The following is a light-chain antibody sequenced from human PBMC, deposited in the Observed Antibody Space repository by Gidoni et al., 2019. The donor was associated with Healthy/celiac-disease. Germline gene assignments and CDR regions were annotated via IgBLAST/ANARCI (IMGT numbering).Light chain of an antibody. CDR3: MQALQTRIT. Sequence: DIVITQSPLSLPVTPGEPASISCMSSQRLLHSNGYNYLDWYLQKPGQSPQLLIYLGSNRASGVHERFSGSGSGTDFTLKISRVEAEDVGVYYCMQALQTRITFGGGTKVEIK. CDR2: LGS. V-gene: IGKV2-28*01. CDR1: QRLLHSNGYNY. J-gene: IGKJ4*01.